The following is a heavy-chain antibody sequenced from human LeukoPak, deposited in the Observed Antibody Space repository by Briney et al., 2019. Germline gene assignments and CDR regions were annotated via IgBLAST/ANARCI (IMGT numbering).Heavy chain of an antibody. J-gene: IGHJ4*02. CDR3: ASSGSGSTFDY. CDR1: GGSFSGYY. CDR2: INHSGST. D-gene: IGHD3-10*01. Sequence: SETLSLTCAVYGGSFSGYYWSWIRQPPGKGLEWIGEINHSGSTNYNPSLKSRVTISVDTSKNQFSLKLSSVTAADTAVYYCASSGSGSTFDYWGQGTLVTVSS. V-gene: IGHV4-34*09.